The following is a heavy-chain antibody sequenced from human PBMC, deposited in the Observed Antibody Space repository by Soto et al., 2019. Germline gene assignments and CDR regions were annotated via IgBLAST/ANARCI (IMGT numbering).Heavy chain of an antibody. CDR3: ARVRGLSWYNWFDP. J-gene: IGHJ5*02. Sequence: QAQLVQSGAELKKPGSSVKVSCKASGGNFSSYAISWLRQAPGQGLEWMGGIVPLFGTTNYAQKFKGRLLITAEESTTTAYMELRSLRFEDTAVYLCARVRGLSWYNWFDPWGQGSPVTVSS. V-gene: IGHV1-69*01. CDR2: IVPLFGTT. D-gene: IGHD6-13*01. CDR1: GGNFSSYA.